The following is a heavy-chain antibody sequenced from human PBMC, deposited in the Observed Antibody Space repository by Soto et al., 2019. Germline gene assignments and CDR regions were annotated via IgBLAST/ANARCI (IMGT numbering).Heavy chain of an antibody. V-gene: IGHV3-48*04. CDR2: IGYSSSVI. CDR1: GFTFNSNN. J-gene: IGHJ2*01. Sequence: GGSLRLSCTASGFTFNSNNMNWVRQAPGKGLEWVSYIGYSSSVIYYADSVKGRFTISRDNARNSLYLQMNSLRAEDTAVYYCAREGLNWYFDLWGRGTLVTVSS. CDR3: AREGLNWYFDL.